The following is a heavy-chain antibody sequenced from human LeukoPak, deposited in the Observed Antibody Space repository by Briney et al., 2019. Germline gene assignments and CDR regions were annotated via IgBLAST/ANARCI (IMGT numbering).Heavy chain of an antibody. CDR3: ASGSNGWSRLDY. V-gene: IGHV4-30-4*07. D-gene: IGHD6-19*01. Sequence: PSETLSLTCAVSGGSISSGGYSWSWIRQPPGKGLEWIGFIYYSGSTYYNPSLKSRVTISVDTSKHKLSLKLSSVTAADTAVYYCASGSNGWSRLDYWGQGTLVTVSS. CDR2: IYYSGST. J-gene: IGHJ4*02. CDR1: GGSISSGGYS.